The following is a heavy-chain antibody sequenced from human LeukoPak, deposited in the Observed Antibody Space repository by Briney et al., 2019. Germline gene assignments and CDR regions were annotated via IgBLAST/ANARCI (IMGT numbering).Heavy chain of an antibody. Sequence: ASVKVSCKASGYTFTGNYIHWVRQAPGQGLEWMGLINPNSGGTNYAQKFQGRVTLTKDTSITTGYMELSSLRSDDTAVYYCARDRGVAVSGVSWDWGQGTLVTVSS. V-gene: IGHV1-2*02. CDR2: INPNSGGT. D-gene: IGHD6-19*01. CDR1: GYTFTGNY. CDR3: ARDRGVAVSGVSWD. J-gene: IGHJ4*02.